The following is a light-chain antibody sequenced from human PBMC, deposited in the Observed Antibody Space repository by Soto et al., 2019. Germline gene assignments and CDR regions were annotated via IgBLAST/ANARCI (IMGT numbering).Light chain of an antibody. CDR1: TSDVGAYTY. J-gene: IGLJ1*01. V-gene: IGLV2-8*01. Sequence: QSALTQPPSASGSPGQSVTISCTGTTSDVGAYTYVSWYQQHPGNAPKLLIHGVTERPSGVPDRFSGSKSGNTASLTVSGLQTEDEAYYYCSSYAGGNNYVFGTGTKLTVL. CDR3: SSYAGGNNYV. CDR2: GVT.